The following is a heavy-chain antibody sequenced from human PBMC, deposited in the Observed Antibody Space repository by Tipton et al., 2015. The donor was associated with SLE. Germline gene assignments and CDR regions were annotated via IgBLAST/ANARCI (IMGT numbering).Heavy chain of an antibody. CDR3: ARGDVDTAMGSLFDY. Sequence: TLSLTCNVSGVSISSGNFYWSWIRQPPGKGLEWIGYSRYSGSTHYNPSLKSRVTISVDTSKNQFSLKLSSVTAADTAVYYCARGDVDTAMGSLFDYWGQGTLVTVSS. CDR1: GVSISSGNFY. V-gene: IGHV4-30-4*08. CDR2: SRYSGST. D-gene: IGHD5-18*01. J-gene: IGHJ4*02.